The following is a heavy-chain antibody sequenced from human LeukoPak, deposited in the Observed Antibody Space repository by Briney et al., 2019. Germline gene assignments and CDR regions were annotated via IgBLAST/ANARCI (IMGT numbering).Heavy chain of an antibody. CDR2: INHSGST. D-gene: IGHD2-15*01. Sequence: SETLSLTCAVYGGSFSGYYWSWIRQPPGKGLEWIGEINHSGSTNYNPSIKSRVTISVDTSKNQCSLKLSSVTAADTAVYYCARRRVVVVAATVPSLKRYWYFDLWGRGTLVTVSS. J-gene: IGHJ2*01. CDR3: ARRRVVVVAATVPSLKRYWYFDL. V-gene: IGHV4-34*01. CDR1: GGSFSGYY.